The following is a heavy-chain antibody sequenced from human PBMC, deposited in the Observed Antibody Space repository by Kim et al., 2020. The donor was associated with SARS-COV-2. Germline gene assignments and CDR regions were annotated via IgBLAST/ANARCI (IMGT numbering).Heavy chain of an antibody. CDR2: IYYSGST. J-gene: IGHJ3*02. Sequence: SETLSLTCTVSGGSISSYYWSWIRQPPGKGLEWIGYIYYSGSTNYNPSLKSRVTISVDTSKNQFSLKLSSVTAADTAVYYCARDYYDSSGYYYELRAFD. D-gene: IGHD3-22*01. CDR1: GGSISSYY. V-gene: IGHV4-59*01. CDR3: ARDYYDSSGYYYELRAFD.